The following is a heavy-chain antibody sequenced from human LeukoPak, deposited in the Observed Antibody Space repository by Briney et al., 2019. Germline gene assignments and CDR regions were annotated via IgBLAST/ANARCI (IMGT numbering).Heavy chain of an antibody. J-gene: IGHJ4*02. CDR1: GFTFSSYG. CDR2: ISYDGSNK. V-gene: IGHV3-30*18. D-gene: IGHD3-10*01. CDR3: AKDRDGSGSSLDY. Sequence: GGSLRLSCAASGFTFSSYGMHWVRQAPGKGLEWVAVISYDGSNKYYADSVKGRFTISRDNSKNTLYLQMNSLRAEDTAVYYCAKDRDGSGSSLDYWGQGTPVTVSS.